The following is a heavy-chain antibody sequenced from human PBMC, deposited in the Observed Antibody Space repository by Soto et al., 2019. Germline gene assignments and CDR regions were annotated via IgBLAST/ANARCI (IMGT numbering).Heavy chain of an antibody. D-gene: IGHD2-21*01. CDR2: ISSSSSYI. CDR1: GFTFSSYS. J-gene: IGHJ4*02. CDR3: ARVRDRKTESTWRRGQTHIFDY. V-gene: IGHV3-21*04. Sequence: GGSLRLSCAASGFTFSSYSMNWVRQAPGKGLEWVSSISSSSSYIYYADSVKGRFTISRDNAKNSLYLQMSSLRSEDTAVYYCARVRDRKTESTWRRGQTHIFDYWGQGTLVTVSS.